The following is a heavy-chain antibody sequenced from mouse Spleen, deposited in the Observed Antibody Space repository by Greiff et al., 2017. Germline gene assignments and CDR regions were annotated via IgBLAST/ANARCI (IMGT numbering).Heavy chain of an antibody. J-gene: IGHJ2*01. CDR3: TSSNYVTLDY. Sequence: VQLQQSGAELVRPGASVKLSCTASGFNIKDDYMHWVKQRPEQGLEWIGWIDPENGDTEYASKFQGKATITADTSSNTAYLQLSSLTSEDTAVYYCTSSNYVTLDYWGQGTTLTVSS. V-gene: IGHV14-4*01. CDR2: IDPENGDT. D-gene: IGHD2-5*01. CDR1: GFNIKDDY.